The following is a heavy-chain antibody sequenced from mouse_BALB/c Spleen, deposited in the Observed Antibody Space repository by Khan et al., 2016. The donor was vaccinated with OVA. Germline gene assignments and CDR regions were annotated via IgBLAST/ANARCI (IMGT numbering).Heavy chain of an antibody. V-gene: IGHV1-87*01. J-gene: IGHJ2*01. CDR1: GYTFTDYW. D-gene: IGHD2-14*01. CDR2: VYPGNGDT. CDR3: ARWGTDRYDVPDY. Sequence: QVQLKQSGAELARPGASVKLSCKASGYTFTDYWIQWVKQRPGQGLEWIGAVYPGNGDTRYTQKFKGKATLTADTSSSTAYMQLSSLASEDSAVYYCARWGTDRYDVPDYWGQGTTLTVSS.